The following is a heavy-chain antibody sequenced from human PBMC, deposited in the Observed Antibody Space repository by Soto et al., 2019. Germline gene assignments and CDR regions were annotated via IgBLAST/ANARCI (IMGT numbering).Heavy chain of an antibody. CDR2: ISGGDDRT. Sequence: EVQLLESGGGLVQPGGSRRLSCVVSRFTLSSYAMNWARKAPGKGLEWASIISGGDDRTHYADSVKGRFTISRDNSKNTLYLQMNSLRAEDTALYYCAKDNRAYGSGWSYGMDVWGQGTTVTVSS. CDR1: RFTLSSYA. CDR3: AKDNRAYGSGWSYGMDV. J-gene: IGHJ6*02. D-gene: IGHD6-19*01. V-gene: IGHV3-23*01.